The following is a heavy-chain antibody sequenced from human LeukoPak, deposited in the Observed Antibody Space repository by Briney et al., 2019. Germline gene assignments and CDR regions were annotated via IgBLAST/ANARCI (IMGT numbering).Heavy chain of an antibody. D-gene: IGHD1-26*01. CDR1: GYTFSTYA. Sequence: ASVKVSCKASGYTFSTYAFSWVRQAPGQGLEWMGRIGTYNGVTNYAQRLQDRVTLTTDTSTSTAYMELRNLTSDDTAVYYCARDRGSSDYWGQGTLVIVSS. J-gene: IGHJ4*02. V-gene: IGHV1-18*04. CDR2: IGTYNGVT. CDR3: ARDRGSSDY.